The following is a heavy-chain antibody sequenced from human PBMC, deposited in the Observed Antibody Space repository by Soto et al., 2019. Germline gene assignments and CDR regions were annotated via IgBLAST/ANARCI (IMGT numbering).Heavy chain of an antibody. CDR3: ARLEHNFGPHDY. CDR1: GYTFSTYG. Sequence: QVQLAQSGAEVKKPGARVTVACKASGYTFSTYGISWVRQAPGQGLEWVGWISVHNGYTKYATELQGRVTVTTDPSTSTAYMELRSLRSDDSAVYYCARLEHNFGPHDYWGQGTLVTVTS. D-gene: IGHD1-1*01. J-gene: IGHJ4*02. CDR2: ISVHNGYT. V-gene: IGHV1-18*01.